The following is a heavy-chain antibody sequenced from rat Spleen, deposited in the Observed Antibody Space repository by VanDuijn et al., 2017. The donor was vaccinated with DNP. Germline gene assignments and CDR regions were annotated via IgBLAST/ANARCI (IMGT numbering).Heavy chain of an antibody. J-gene: IGHJ3*01. D-gene: IGHD1-11*01. CDR1: GFTFNDYY. V-gene: IGHV5-25*01. CDR3: ATGVHGGYEDWFAY. Sequence: EVQVVESGGGLVQPGGSLNLSCAASGFTFNDYYMAWVRQAPKKGLEWVASITSSGGNTYYPDSVKGRFTIFRDYVKSSLYLQMNSLRSEDMATYYCATGVHGGYEDWFAYWGQGTLVTVSS. CDR2: ITSSGGNT.